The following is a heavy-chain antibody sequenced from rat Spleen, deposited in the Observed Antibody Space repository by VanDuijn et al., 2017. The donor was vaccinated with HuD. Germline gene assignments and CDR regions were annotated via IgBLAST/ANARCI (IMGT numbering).Heavy chain of an antibody. Sequence: EVQLVESDGGLVQPGRSLKLSCAASGFILSDYYMAWVRQAPTKGLEWVATINYDGSSTFYRDSVKARFTISRDNAKNTLYLQVNSLRSEDTATYYCARPGITSYVMDAWGQGASVTVSS. J-gene: IGHJ4*01. CDR3: ARPGITSYVMDA. V-gene: IGHV5-29*01. D-gene: IGHD1-4*01. CDR1: GFILSDYY. CDR2: INYDGSST.